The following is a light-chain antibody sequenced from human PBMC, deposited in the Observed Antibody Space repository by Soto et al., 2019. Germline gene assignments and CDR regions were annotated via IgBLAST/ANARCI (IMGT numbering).Light chain of an antibody. CDR1: QDIRSW. V-gene: IGKV1-12*01. J-gene: IGKJ1*01. CDR3: QQYYSGRT. CDR2: AAS. Sequence: DIHMTQSPSSVSASVGDSVTFTCRASQDIRSWLAWYQQKPGKAPKLLLYAASILQSGVPSRFSGSGSGTEFTLTISSLQAEDVATYYCQQYYSGRTFGQGTKVEI.